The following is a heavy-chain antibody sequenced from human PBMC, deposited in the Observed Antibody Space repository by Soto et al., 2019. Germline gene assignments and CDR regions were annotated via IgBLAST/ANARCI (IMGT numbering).Heavy chain of an antibody. D-gene: IGHD3-10*01. CDR1: GYSFTSYW. V-gene: IGHV5-51*01. J-gene: IGHJ6*02. CDR3: ARHTYHCKKVHYHYGIDV. CDR2: IYPGDSDT. Sequence: GESLKISCKGSGYSFTSYWIGWVRQMPGKGLEWMGIIYPGDSDTRYSPSFQGQVTISADKSISTAYLQWSSLKASDTAMYYCARHTYHCKKVHYHYGIDVRGQGSTVAV.